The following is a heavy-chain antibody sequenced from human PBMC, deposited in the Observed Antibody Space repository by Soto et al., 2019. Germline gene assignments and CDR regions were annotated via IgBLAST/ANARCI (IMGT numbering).Heavy chain of an antibody. D-gene: IGHD3-22*01. V-gene: IGHV3-53*01. Sequence: VQLVESGGGLIQPGGSLRLSCAASGFTVSSNYMSWVRQAPGKGLEWVSVIYSGGSTYYADSVKGRFTISRDNSKNTLYLQMNSLRAEDTAVYYCARERGAYYYDSSGYYDAFDIWGQGTMVTVSS. CDR3: ARERGAYYYDSSGYYDAFDI. CDR2: IYSGGST. J-gene: IGHJ3*02. CDR1: GFTVSSNY.